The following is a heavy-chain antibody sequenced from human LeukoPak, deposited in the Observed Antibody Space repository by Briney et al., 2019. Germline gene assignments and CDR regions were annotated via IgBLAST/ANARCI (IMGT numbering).Heavy chain of an antibody. CDR1: GYTLTTYG. V-gene: IGHV1-18*01. D-gene: IGHD3-9*01. J-gene: IGHJ5*02. CDR3: ARASSADYDTLTGYYRTNWFDP. Sequence: ASVTVSCKASGYTLTTYGISWVRQAPGQGLEGMGWISAYNGNTNYAQKLQGRVTVTTDTSTSTAYMELRSLRSDDTAVYYCARASSADYDTLTGYYRTNWFDPWGQGTLVTVSS. CDR2: ISAYNGNT.